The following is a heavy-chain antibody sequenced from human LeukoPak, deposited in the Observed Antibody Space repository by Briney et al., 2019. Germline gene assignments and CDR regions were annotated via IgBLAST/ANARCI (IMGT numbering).Heavy chain of an antibody. CDR3: ARDNYDSSGYFPEENAFDI. J-gene: IGHJ3*02. D-gene: IGHD3-22*01. CDR1: GYTFTGYY. Sequence: SVKVSCKASGYTFTGYYMHWVRQAPGRGLEWMGWINPNSGGTNYAQKFQGRVTMTRDTSISTAYMELSRLRSDDTAVYYCARDNYDSSGYFPEENAFDIWGQGTMVTVSS. V-gene: IGHV1-2*02. CDR2: INPNSGGT.